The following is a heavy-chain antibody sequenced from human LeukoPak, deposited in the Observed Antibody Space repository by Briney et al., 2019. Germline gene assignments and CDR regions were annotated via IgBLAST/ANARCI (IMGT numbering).Heavy chain of an antibody. CDR3: ARRVGATTGVAFDI. J-gene: IGHJ3*02. D-gene: IGHD1-26*01. CDR1: GYTFTGYY. Sequence: GASVKVSCKASGYTFTGYYMHWVRQAPGQGLEWMGWINPNSGGTNYAQKFQGRVTMTRDTSISTAYMELSRLRSDDTAVYYCARRVGATTGVAFDIWGQGTMVTVSS. CDR2: INPNSGGT. V-gene: IGHV1-2*02.